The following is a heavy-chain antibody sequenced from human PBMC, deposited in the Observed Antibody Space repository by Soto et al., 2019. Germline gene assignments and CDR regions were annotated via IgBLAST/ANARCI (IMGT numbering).Heavy chain of an antibody. V-gene: IGHV4-39*01. J-gene: IGHJ5*02. CDR3: ARTQQWLVRRWFDP. CDR1: GGSISSSSYY. CDR2: IYYSGST. Sequence: QLQLQESGPGLVKPSETLSLTCTVSGGSISSSSYYWGWIRQPPGKGLGWIGSIYYSGSTYYNPSLKSRVTISVDTSKNQFSLRLSSVTAADTAVYYCARTQQWLVRRWFDPWGQGTLVTVSS. D-gene: IGHD6-19*01.